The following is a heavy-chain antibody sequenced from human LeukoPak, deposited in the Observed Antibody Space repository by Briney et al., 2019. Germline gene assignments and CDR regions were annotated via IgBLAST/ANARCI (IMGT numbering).Heavy chain of an antibody. CDR2: IYYNARST. D-gene: IGHD4-17*01. Sequence: SETLSLTCTVSGGSISNYYWSWIRQPPGKGLEWIGYIYYNARSTNYNPSLKSRVTISVDTSKNQFSLKLSSVTAADTAVYYCARAHYRGGDYTPPRNWFDPWGQGTLVTVSS. J-gene: IGHJ5*02. CDR1: GGSISNYY. CDR3: ARAHYRGGDYTPPRNWFDP. V-gene: IGHV4-59*12.